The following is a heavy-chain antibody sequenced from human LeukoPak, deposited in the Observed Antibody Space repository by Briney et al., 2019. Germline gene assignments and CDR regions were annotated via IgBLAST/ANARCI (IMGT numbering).Heavy chain of an antibody. CDR3: AKGRTGTSRDNFAH. CDR2: ISYDGSNQ. Sequence: GGSLRLSCAASGFTFSNYGMSWVRQAQGKGLEWVAVISYDGSNQHYTDSVKGRFTIYRDNSKNTLYLQMNSLRAEDTAVYYCAKGRTGTSRDNFAHWGQGTLVTVSS. J-gene: IGHJ4*02. D-gene: IGHD1/OR15-1a*01. CDR1: GFTFSNYG. V-gene: IGHV3-30*18.